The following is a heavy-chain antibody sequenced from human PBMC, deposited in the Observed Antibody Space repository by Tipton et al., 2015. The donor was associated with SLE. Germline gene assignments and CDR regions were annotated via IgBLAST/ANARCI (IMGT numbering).Heavy chain of an antibody. CDR3: AREIMGDSSSWPLGVDY. V-gene: IGHV4-59*01. D-gene: IGHD6-13*01. J-gene: IGHJ4*02. Sequence: TLSLTCTVSGGSISSYYWSWIRQPPGKGLEWIGYIYYSGSTNYNPSLKSRVTISVDTSKNQFSLKLSSVTAADTAVYYCAREIMGDSSSWPLGVDYWGQGTLVTVSS. CDR2: IYYSGST. CDR1: GGSISSYY.